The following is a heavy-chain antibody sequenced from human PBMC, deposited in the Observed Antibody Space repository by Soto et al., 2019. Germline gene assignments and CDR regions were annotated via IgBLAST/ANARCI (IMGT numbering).Heavy chain of an antibody. CDR3: ARSGYYTPQYYYYYMDV. Sequence: GESLKISCKGSGYSFTSYWIGWVRQMPGKGLEWMGIIYPGDSDTRYSPSFQGQVTISADKSISTAYLQWSSLKASDTAMYYCARSGYYTPQYYYYYMDVWGKGTTVTVSS. J-gene: IGHJ6*03. CDR1: GYSFTSYW. D-gene: IGHD3-3*01. V-gene: IGHV5-51*01. CDR2: IYPGDSDT.